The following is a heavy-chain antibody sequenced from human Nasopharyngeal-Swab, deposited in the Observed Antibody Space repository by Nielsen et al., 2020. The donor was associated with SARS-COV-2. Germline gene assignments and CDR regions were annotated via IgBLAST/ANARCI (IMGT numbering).Heavy chain of an antibody. V-gene: IGHV3-74*01. CDR2: LHSDGSGT. D-gene: IGHD5-24*01. CDR3: ARGGDGYSMDY. CDR1: GFTISRYW. J-gene: IGHJ4*02. Sequence: GESLKISCAASGFTISRYWMLWVRHAPGKGLVSVSRLHSDGSGTTYADSVGGRFTISRDNAKNTLYLQMNSLRAEDTAVYYCARGGDGYSMDYWGQGTLVTVSS.